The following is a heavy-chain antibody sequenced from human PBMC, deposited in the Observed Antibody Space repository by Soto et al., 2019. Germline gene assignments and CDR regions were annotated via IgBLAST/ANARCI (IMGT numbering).Heavy chain of an antibody. CDR2: TSYSGNT. Sequence: QVQLQESGPGLLKPSETLSLTCTISGGSVRTYYWSWIRQPPGKELEWIGLTSYSGNTNYNPSLKSRVAMAVDTSKNQFSLTLSSVTAADTAVYYCARDGVGPFDYWGQGTLVTVSS. V-gene: IGHV4-59*02. D-gene: IGHD3-3*01. CDR3: ARDGVGPFDY. J-gene: IGHJ4*02. CDR1: GGSVRTYY.